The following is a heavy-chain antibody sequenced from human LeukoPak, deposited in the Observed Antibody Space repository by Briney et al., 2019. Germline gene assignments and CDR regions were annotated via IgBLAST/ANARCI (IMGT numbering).Heavy chain of an antibody. CDR2: IGGSNGIT. CDR1: RFTFNSYA. V-gene: IGHV3-23*01. CDR3: ARNENSGWGHFDY. Sequence: RSGGSLRLSCAASRFTFNSYAMSWVRQAPGKGLEWVSVIGGSNGITFYVGSVKGRFTISRDNSKDTLYLQMNSLRAEDTAVYYCARNENSGWGHFDYWGQGTLVTVSS. J-gene: IGHJ4*02. D-gene: IGHD5-12*01.